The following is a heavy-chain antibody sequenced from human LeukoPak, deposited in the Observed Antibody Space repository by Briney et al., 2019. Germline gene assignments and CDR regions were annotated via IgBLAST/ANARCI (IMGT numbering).Heavy chain of an antibody. D-gene: IGHD3-10*01. J-gene: IGHJ4*02. Sequence: VASVKVSCKASGYTFTGYYMHWVRQAPGQGLEWMGIINPSGGSTSYAQKFQGRVTMTRDTSTSTVYMELSSLRSEDTAAYYCARERGIVDYFDYWGQGTLVTVSS. CDR2: INPSGGST. CDR3: ARERGIVDYFDY. CDR1: GYTFTGYY. V-gene: IGHV1-46*01.